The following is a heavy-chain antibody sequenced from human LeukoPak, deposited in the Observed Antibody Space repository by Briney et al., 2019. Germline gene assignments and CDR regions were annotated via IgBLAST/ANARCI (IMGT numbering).Heavy chain of an antibody. Sequence: PSGTLSLTCAVYGGSFSGYYWSWIRQPPGKGLEWIGEINHSGSTNYNPSLKSRVTISVDTSKNQFSLKLSSVTAADTAVYYCARGLYYDILTGPYYYYGMDVWGKGTTVTVSS. V-gene: IGHV4-34*01. CDR1: GGSFSGYY. J-gene: IGHJ6*04. CDR3: ARGLYYDILTGPYYYYGMDV. D-gene: IGHD3-9*01. CDR2: INHSGST.